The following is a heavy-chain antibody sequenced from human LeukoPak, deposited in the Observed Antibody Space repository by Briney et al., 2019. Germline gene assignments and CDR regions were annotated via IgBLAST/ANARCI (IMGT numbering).Heavy chain of an antibody. CDR1: GFTFHVYA. D-gene: IGHD2-21*01. J-gene: IGHJ4*02. CDR2: INGGGYGT. V-gene: IGHV3-23*01. CDR3: EKNGIAASGSEFPGDH. Sequence: PGGSLRLSCAASGFTFHVYAMNWVRQAPGKGLEWVSAINGGGYGTYYADSVRGMFTIYRDNSKNALYLQMNSLRAEDTAVYYCEKNGIAASGSEFPGDHWGQGTLVTVSS.